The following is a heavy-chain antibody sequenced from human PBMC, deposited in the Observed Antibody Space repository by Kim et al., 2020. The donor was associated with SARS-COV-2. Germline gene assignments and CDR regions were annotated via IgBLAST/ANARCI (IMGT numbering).Heavy chain of an antibody. Sequence: SVKVSCKASGGTFSSYAISWVRQAPGQGFEWMGGIIPIFGTANYAQKFQGRVTITADESTSTAYMELSSLRSEDTAVYYCATSGAEVTTYYGMDVWGQGTTVTVSS. CDR1: GGTFSSYA. D-gene: IGHD4-17*01. J-gene: IGHJ6*02. CDR2: IIPIFGTA. V-gene: IGHV1-69*13. CDR3: ATSGAEVTTYYGMDV.